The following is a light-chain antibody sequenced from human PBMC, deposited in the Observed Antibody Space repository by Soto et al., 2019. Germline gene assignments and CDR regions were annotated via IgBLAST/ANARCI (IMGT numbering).Light chain of an antibody. V-gene: IGKV3-11*01. CDR1: QSVSSY. CDR2: DAS. Sequence: EIVLTQSPATLSLSPGERATLSCRASQSVSSYLAWYQQKPGQAPRLLIYDASNRATGIPARFSGSGSGTDFTLTISGLEPEDFAVYYCQQRSSWHTFGQGTKVEIK. CDR3: QQRSSWHT. J-gene: IGKJ1*01.